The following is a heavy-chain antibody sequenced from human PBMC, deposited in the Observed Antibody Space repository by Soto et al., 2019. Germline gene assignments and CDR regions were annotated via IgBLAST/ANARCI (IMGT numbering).Heavy chain of an antibody. J-gene: IGHJ4*02. D-gene: IGHD3-22*01. V-gene: IGHV4-34*01. CDR1: GGSFSGYY. Sequence: SETLSLTCAVYGGSFSGYYWSWIRQPPGKGLEWIGEINHSGSTNYNPSLKSRVTISVDMSKNQFSLKLSSVTAADTAVYYCARGPGHYDSSGYFYWGQGTLVTVSS. CDR2: INHSGST. CDR3: ARGPGHYDSSGYFY.